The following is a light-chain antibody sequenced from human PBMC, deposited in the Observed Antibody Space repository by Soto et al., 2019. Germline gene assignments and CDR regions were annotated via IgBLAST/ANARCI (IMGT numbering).Light chain of an antibody. V-gene: IGKV2-28*01. J-gene: IGKJ2*01. CDR1: QSLLHSNGYNY. CDR3: MQALQTPMYT. Sequence: DIVMTQSPLSLPVTPGEPASISCRSSQSLLHSNGYNYLDWYLQKPGQSPQLLIYLGSNRASGVPDRFSGSGSGTVFTLKIIRVEAEDVGVYYCMQALQTPMYTFGQGTKLEIK. CDR2: LGS.